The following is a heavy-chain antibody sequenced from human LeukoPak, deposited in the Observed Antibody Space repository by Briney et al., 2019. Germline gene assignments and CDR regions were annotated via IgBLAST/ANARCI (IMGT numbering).Heavy chain of an antibody. Sequence: PSETLSLTCAVYGGSFSGYYWSWIRQPPGKGLEWIGEINHSGSTNYNPSLKSRVTISVDTSKNQFSLKLSSVTAADTAVYYCAHGIRYFDWLLSLWGQGTLVTVSS. CDR3: AHGIRYFDWLLSL. D-gene: IGHD3-9*01. V-gene: IGHV4-34*01. CDR1: GGSFSGYY. CDR2: INHSGST. J-gene: IGHJ4*02.